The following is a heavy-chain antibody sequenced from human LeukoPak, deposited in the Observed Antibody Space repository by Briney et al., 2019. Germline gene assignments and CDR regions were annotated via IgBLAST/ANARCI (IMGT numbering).Heavy chain of an antibody. D-gene: IGHD3-10*01. CDR1: GFTFSNSW. CDR3: ARFTRSASYEVY. V-gene: IGHV3-7*01. J-gene: IGHJ4*02. CDR2: IKADRSQK. Sequence: GGSLRLSCAASGFTFSNSWMSWVRQAPERGLEWVANIKADRSQKDYVDSMKGRFTVSRDNAKNSVYLEMKSLRVEDTAIYYCARFTRSASYEVYWGQGTLVTVSS.